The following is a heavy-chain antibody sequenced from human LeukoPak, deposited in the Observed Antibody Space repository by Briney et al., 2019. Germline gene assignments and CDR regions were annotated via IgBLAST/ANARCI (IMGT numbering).Heavy chain of an antibody. J-gene: IGHJ4*02. Sequence: GGSLRLSCAASGFTFSSYGMHWVRQAPGKGLEWVAFIRYDGSNKYYADSVKGRFTISRDNSKHTLYLQMNSLRAEDTAVYYCAKDEGVATSTDDGIFDYWGQGTLVTVSP. V-gene: IGHV3-30*02. D-gene: IGHD5-12*01. CDR1: GFTFSSYG. CDR2: IRYDGSNK. CDR3: AKDEGVATSTDDGIFDY.